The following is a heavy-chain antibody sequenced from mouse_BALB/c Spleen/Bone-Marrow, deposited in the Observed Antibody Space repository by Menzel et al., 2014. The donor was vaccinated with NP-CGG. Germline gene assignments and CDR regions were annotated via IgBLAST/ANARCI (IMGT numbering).Heavy chain of an antibody. Sequence: EVQLVESGGGLVKPGGSLKLSCAASGFTFSSYAMSWVRQSPEKRPERVAEISSGGSYTYYPDTVTGRFTISRDNAKNTLYLEMSSLRSEDTAMYYCAREGLRRRAAMDYWGQGTSVTVSS. D-gene: IGHD2-4*01. V-gene: IGHV5-9-4*01. CDR1: GFTFSSYA. CDR3: AREGLRRRAAMDY. J-gene: IGHJ4*01. CDR2: ISSGGSYT.